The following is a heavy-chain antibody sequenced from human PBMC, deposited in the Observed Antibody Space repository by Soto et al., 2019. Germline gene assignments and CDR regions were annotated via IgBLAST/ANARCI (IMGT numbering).Heavy chain of an antibody. CDR2: IDTSGHST. J-gene: IGHJ4*02. D-gene: IGHD6-13*01. CDR1: GFVFTNFW. V-gene: IGHV3-74*01. Sequence: GGSLRLACEASGFVFTNFWMHWVRHVPGKGLVWVARIDTSGHSTNYAESVKGRFTISRDNAKNTVSLQMNSLRVEDTGVYYCAKDSWYFDLWSQGSQVTVSS. CDR3: AKDSWYFDL.